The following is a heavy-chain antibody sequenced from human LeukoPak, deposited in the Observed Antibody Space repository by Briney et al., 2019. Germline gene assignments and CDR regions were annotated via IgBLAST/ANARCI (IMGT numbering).Heavy chain of an antibody. J-gene: IGHJ5*02. D-gene: IGHD6-13*01. CDR3: AKRRYDTSSLDWFDP. Sequence: QSGGSLRLSCAASGFTFSSYGMSWVRQAPGKGLEWVSTISGTGANTYYADSVKGRFTISRDNFKSTLYLQMNSLRVEDAAVYYRAKRRYDTSSLDWFDPWGQGTLVTVSS. V-gene: IGHV3-23*01. CDR2: ISGTGANT. CDR1: GFTFSSYG.